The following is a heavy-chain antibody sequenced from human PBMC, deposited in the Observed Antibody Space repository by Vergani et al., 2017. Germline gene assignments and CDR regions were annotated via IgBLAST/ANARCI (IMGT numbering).Heavy chain of an antibody. CDR1: NDSVSSGSPF. J-gene: IGHJ3*02. D-gene: IGHD3-3*01. CDR3: ARLRDFWSGYYTGSDAFDI. Sequence: QVQLQESGPGLVKPSETLSLTCTVSNDSVSSGSPFWIWIRQPAGKELEWIGSVYTSGTTHYNPSLKSRVTISLDTSKNQFSLKLSSVTAADTAVYYCARLRDFWSGYYTGSDAFDIWGQGTMVTVSS. CDR2: VYTSGTT. V-gene: IGHV4-61*02.